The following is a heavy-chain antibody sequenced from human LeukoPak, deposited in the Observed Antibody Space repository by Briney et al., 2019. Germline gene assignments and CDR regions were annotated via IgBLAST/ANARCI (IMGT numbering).Heavy chain of an antibody. CDR3: AKVEMATIRSWYFDL. Sequence: GGSLRLSCAASGFTFSSYAMSWVRQAPGKGLEWVSGISWNSGSIGYADSVKGRFTISRDNAKNSLYLQMNSLRAEDTALYYCAKVEMATIRSWYFDLWGRGTLVSVSS. D-gene: IGHD5-24*01. CDR1: GFTFSSYA. J-gene: IGHJ2*01. V-gene: IGHV3-9*01. CDR2: ISWNSGSI.